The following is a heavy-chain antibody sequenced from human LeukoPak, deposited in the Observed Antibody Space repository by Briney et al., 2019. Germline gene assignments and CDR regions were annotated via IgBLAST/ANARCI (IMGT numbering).Heavy chain of an antibody. CDR1: GASMNSYY. D-gene: IGHD2-15*01. Sequence: SETLSLTCTVSGASMNSYYWTLIRQSPGKGLEWIGHIYYTGSTSYNPSLKSRVTISLDTSKRQFSLNLTDVTAADTAVYYCAGGWSYFDYWGQGTLVTVSS. CDR3: AGGWSYFDY. J-gene: IGHJ4*02. CDR2: IYYTGST. V-gene: IGHV4-59*01.